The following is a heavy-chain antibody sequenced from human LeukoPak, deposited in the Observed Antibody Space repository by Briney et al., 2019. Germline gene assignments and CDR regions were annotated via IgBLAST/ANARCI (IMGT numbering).Heavy chain of an antibody. CDR1: GFTFTSYA. J-gene: IGHJ4*02. CDR3: AAQWELLRVFDY. V-gene: IGHV3-23*01. D-gene: IGHD1-26*01. CDR2: ISGGGGGT. Sequence: GGSLRLSCATSGFTFTSYAMSWVRQAPGKGLEWVSSISGGGGGTYYADSVKGRCTISRDNSKNTLYLQMNSLRVEDTAVYYCAAQWELLRVFDYWGQGTLDTVSS.